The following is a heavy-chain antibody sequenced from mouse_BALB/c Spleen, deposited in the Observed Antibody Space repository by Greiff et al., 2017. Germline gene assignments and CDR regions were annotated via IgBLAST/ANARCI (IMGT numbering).Heavy chain of an antibody. J-gene: IGHJ4*01. CDR2: IWGDGST. V-gene: IGHV2-6-7*01. CDR3: ARGDYAMDY. Sequence: VQLQQSGPGLVAPSQSLSITCTVSGFSLTGYGVNWVRQPPGKGLEWLGMIWGDGSTDYNSALKSRLSISKDNSKSQVFLKMNSLQTDDTAMYYCARGDYAMDYWGQGTSVTVSS. CDR1: GFSLTGYG.